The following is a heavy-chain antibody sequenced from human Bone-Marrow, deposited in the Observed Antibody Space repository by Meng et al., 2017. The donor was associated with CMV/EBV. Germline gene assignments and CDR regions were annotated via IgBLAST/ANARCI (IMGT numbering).Heavy chain of an antibody. Sequence: GGSLRLSCAASGFTFSSNGMHWVRQAPGRGLDWVAFINYDGSSKYYVDSVKGRFTISRDNSKNTLYLQMNSLRAEDTAVYYCAKDQGFWSGYYSFDYWGQGTRVTVSS. J-gene: IGHJ4*02. CDR2: INYDGSSK. CDR1: GFTFSSNG. D-gene: IGHD3-3*01. V-gene: IGHV3-30*02. CDR3: AKDQGFWSGYYSFDY.